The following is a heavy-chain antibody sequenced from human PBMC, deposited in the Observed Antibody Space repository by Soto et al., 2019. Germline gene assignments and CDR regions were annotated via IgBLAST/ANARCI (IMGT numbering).Heavy chain of an antibody. D-gene: IGHD3-22*01. CDR2: ISGSGGST. V-gene: IGHV3-23*01. CDR1: GFTFSSYA. J-gene: IGHJ6*02. Sequence: PGGSLRLSCAASGFTFSSYAMSWVRQAPGKGLEWVSAISGSGGSTYYADSVKGRFTISRDNSKNTLYLQMNSLRAEDTAVYYCAKSVVVGPYYYYGMDVWGQGTTVTVSS. CDR3: AKSVVVGPYYYYGMDV.